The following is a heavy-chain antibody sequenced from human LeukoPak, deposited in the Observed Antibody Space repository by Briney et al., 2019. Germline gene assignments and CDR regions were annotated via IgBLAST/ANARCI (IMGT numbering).Heavy chain of an antibody. V-gene: IGHV1-69*06. CDR1: GYTFTSYG. CDR2: IIPIFGTA. J-gene: IGHJ5*02. D-gene: IGHD3-16*01. Sequence: ASVKVSCKASGYTFTSYGISWVRQAPGQGLEWMGGIIPIFGTANYAQKFQGRVTITADKSTSTAYMELSSLRSEDTAVYYCASEGAHGPRNWFDPWGQGTLVTVSS. CDR3: ASEGAHGPRNWFDP.